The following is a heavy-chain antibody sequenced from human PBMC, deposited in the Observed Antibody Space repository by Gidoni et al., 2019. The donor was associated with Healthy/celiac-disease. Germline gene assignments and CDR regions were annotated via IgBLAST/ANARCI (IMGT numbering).Heavy chain of an antibody. J-gene: IGHJ3*02. Sequence: QLQLQASGPGLVKPSETLSHTCTVSGGSISSSSYYWGWIRQPPGKGLEWIGSIYYSGSTYYNPSLKSRVTIAVDTSKNQFSLKLSSVTAADTAVYYCANGYSSSDAFDIWGQGTMVTVSS. CDR1: GGSISSSSYY. D-gene: IGHD6-6*01. CDR3: ANGYSSSDAFDI. CDR2: IYYSGST. V-gene: IGHV4-39*01.